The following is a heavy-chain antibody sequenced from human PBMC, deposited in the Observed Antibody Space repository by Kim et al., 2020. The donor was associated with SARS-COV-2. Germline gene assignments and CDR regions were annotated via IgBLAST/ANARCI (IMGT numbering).Heavy chain of an antibody. V-gene: IGHV1-2*02. D-gene: IGHD2-2*02. Sequence: ASVKVSCKASGYTFTGYYMHWVRQAPGQGLEWMGWINPNSGGTNYAQKFQGRVTMTRDTSISTAYMELSRLRSDDTAVYYCARCCSSTSCYTAVDYWGQGTLVTVSS. CDR1: GYTFTGYY. CDR3: ARCCSSTSCYTAVDY. J-gene: IGHJ4*02. CDR2: INPNSGGT.